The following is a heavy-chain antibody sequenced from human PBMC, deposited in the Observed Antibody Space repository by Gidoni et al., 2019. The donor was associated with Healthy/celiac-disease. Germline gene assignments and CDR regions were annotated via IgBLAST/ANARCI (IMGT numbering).Heavy chain of an antibody. V-gene: IGHV3-48*02. CDR2: ISSSSSTI. CDR1: GFTFRSYS. Sequence: EVQLVESGGGLVQPGGSRRLSCAASGFTFRSYSMNWVRQAPGKGLEWVSYISSSSSTIYYADSVKGRFTISRDNAKNSLYLQMNSLRDEDTAVYYCARDRLEWLLYHYGMDVWGQGTTVTVSS. D-gene: IGHD3-3*01. J-gene: IGHJ6*02. CDR3: ARDRLEWLLYHYGMDV.